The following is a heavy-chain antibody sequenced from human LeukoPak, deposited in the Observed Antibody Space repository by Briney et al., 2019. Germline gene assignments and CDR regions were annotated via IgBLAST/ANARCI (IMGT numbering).Heavy chain of an antibody. V-gene: IGHV1-18*01. CDR2: ISAYNGNT. D-gene: IGHD3-22*01. Sequence: ASVKVPCKASGYTFTSYGISWVRQAPGQGLEWMGWISAYNGNTNYAQKLQGRVTMTTDTSTSTAYMELRSLRSDDTAVYYCARDPQTNYYDSSGPNMYYFDYWGQGTLVTVSS. CDR1: GYTFTSYG. CDR3: ARDPQTNYYDSSGPNMYYFDY. J-gene: IGHJ4*02.